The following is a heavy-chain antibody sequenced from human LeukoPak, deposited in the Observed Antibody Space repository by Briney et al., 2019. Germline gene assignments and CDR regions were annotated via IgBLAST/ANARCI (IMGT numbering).Heavy chain of an antibody. Sequence: PGGSLRLSCAASGFTFGSFWMNWVRQAPGKGLEWVAVIKQDGSEQLYGDSVKGRFTISRDNAKSSLFLQMNSLRVEDTAVYYCAGGSGWLIDYWGQGTLVTVSS. D-gene: IGHD6-19*01. CDR2: IKQDGSEQ. J-gene: IGHJ4*02. V-gene: IGHV3-7*01. CDR3: AGGSGWLIDY. CDR1: GFTFGSFW.